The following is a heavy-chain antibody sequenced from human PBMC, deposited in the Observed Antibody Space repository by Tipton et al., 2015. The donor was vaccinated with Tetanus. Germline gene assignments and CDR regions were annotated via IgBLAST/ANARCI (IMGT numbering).Heavy chain of an antibody. J-gene: IGHJ4*02. CDR2: ISGSRLTP. Sequence: SLRLSCAASGFTFKSYTMNWLRQAPGNGLEWVAAISGSRLTPYYADSVKGRFTISRDNSKNMLYLQMNSLTTEDTAVYYCAREWTSTVTSKYDYWGQGTLVTVSS. V-gene: IGHV3-23*01. CDR1: GFTFKSYT. CDR3: AREWTSTVTSKYDY. D-gene: IGHD4-17*01.